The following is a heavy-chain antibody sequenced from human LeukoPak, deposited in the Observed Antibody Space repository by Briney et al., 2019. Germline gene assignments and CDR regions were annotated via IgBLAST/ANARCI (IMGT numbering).Heavy chain of an antibody. CDR2: IYYSGST. CDR3: ARFSRNYYDSSGYPNWFDP. J-gene: IGHJ5*02. Sequence: SETLSLTCTVSGGSISSYYWSWIRQPPGKGLEWIGYIYYSGSTNYNPSLKSRVTISVDTSKNQFSLKLSSVTAADTAVYYCARFSRNYYDSSGYPNWFDPWGQGTLVTASS. D-gene: IGHD3-22*01. CDR1: GGSISSYY. V-gene: IGHV4-59*08.